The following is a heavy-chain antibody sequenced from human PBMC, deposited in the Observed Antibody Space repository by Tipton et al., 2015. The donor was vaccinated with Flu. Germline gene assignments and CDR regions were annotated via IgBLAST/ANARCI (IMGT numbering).Heavy chain of an antibody. CDR1: GVSMSTYY. CDR3: ARDLGDFPSPVPNWFDP. V-gene: IGHV4-4*07. Sequence: TLSLTCTVSGVSMSTYYWNWVRQPAGKGLEWIGSTYTSGSTNYNPSLESRVTMSVDTSKNQFSLKVRSVTAADTAMYFCARDLGDFPSPVPNWFDPWGRGTLFTVSS. CDR2: TYTSGST. D-gene: IGHD3-16*01. J-gene: IGHJ5*02.